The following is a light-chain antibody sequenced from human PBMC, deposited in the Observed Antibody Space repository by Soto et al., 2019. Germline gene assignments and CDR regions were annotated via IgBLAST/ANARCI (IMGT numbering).Light chain of an antibody. J-gene: IGKJ1*01. CDR3: QQRSNWPPT. V-gene: IGKV3-11*01. CDR1: QSVSSN. CDR2: GAS. Sequence: IEMTQSPATLSVSPGERATLSCRASQSVSSNLVWYQQKPGQAPRLLIYGASTRATGIPARFSGSGSGTDFTLTISSLEPEDFAVYYCQQRSNWPPTFGQGTKVDIK.